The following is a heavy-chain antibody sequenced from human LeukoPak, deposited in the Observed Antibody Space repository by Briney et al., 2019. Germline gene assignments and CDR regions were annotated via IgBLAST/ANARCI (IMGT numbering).Heavy chain of an antibody. D-gene: IGHD5-24*01. V-gene: IGHV4-59*01. J-gene: IGHJ4*02. CDR2: IYDSGST. Sequence: PSETLSLTCTVSGGXMSSYYWSWIRQPPGKGLEWIGYIYDSGSTNYNPSFKSRVTISADTSKKEFSLKLTSVTAADTAVYYCAGGRWLQLPHYWGQGTLVTVSS. CDR1: GGXMSSYY. CDR3: AGGRWLQLPHY.